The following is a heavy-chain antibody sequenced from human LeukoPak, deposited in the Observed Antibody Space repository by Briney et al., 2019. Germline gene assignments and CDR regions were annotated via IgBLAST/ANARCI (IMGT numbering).Heavy chain of an antibody. Sequence: PSETLSLTCTVSGGSISSGDYYWSWIRQPPGKGLEWIGYIYHSGSTYYNPSLKSRVTISVDRSKNQFSLKLSSVTAADTAVYYCAREVTRPDAFDIWGQGTMVTVSS. J-gene: IGHJ3*02. D-gene: IGHD6-6*01. CDR3: AREVTRPDAFDI. V-gene: IGHV4-30-2*01. CDR2: IYHSGST. CDR1: GGSISSGDYY.